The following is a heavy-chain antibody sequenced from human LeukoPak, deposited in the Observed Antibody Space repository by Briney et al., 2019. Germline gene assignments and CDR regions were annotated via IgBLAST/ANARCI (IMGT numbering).Heavy chain of an antibody. CDR3: ARTLIEYSVSSCYFDY. J-gene: IGHJ4*02. CDR2: ISSTSTYI. CDR1: GFTFNSYS. V-gene: IGHV3-21*01. Sequence: GGSLRLSCTASGFTFNSYSMNWVRQAPGQGLEWVSSISSTSTYIYYADSVKGRFTLSRDNSKNTLYLQMNSLRAEDTAVYYCARTLIEYSVSSCYFDYWGQGTLVTVSS. D-gene: IGHD6-6*01.